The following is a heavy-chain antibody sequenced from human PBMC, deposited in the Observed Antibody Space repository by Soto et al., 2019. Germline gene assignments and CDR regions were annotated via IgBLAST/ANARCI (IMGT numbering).Heavy chain of an antibody. V-gene: IGHV1-58*01. CDR3: AAEMGDAFDI. J-gene: IGHJ3*02. CDR1: GFTFTSSA. CDR2: IVVGSGNT. Sequence: QMQLVQSGPEVKKPGTSVKVSCKASGFTFTSSAVQWVRQARGQRLEWIGWIVVGSGNTNYAQKFQERVTITRDMSISTAYMDLSSLRAEDTAVYYCAAEMGDAFDIWGQGTMVTVSS.